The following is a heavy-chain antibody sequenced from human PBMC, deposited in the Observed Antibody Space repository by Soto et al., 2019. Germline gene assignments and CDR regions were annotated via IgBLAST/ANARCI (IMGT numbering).Heavy chain of an antibody. Sequence: GGSLRLSCAASGFTFDDYAMHWVRQAPGKGLEWVSGISWNSGSIGYADSVKGRFTISRDNAKNSLYLQMNSLRAEDTALYYCAKDRHSGYDLTFDYWGQGTLVTVSS. CDR2: ISWNSGSI. J-gene: IGHJ4*02. CDR3: AKDRHSGYDLTFDY. V-gene: IGHV3-9*01. D-gene: IGHD5-12*01. CDR1: GFTFDDYA.